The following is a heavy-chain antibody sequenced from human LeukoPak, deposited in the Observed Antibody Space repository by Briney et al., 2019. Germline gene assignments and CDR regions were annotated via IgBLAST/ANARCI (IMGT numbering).Heavy chain of an antibody. J-gene: IGHJ6*03. V-gene: IGHV1-46*01. CDR2: INPSGGTT. Sequence: ASVKVSCKASGYTFTSYHMHWVRQAPGQGLEWMGIINPSGGTTNYAQKFRGRVTMTRDMSTSTVYMELSSLRSEDTAVYYCARAGVAEEYYYYYMDVWGKGTTVTVSS. D-gene: IGHD3-3*01. CDR1: GYTFTSYH. CDR3: ARAGVAEEYYYYYMDV.